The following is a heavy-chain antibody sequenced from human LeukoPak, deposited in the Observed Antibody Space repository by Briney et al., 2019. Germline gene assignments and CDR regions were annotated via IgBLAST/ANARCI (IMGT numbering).Heavy chain of an antibody. Sequence: SGGSLRLSCAAPGFTFSSYAMHWVRQAPGKGLEWVAVISYDGSNKYYADPVKGRFTISRDNSKNTLYLQMNSLRAEDTAVYYCAREVGLDAFDIWGQGTMVTVSS. V-gene: IGHV3-30*04. J-gene: IGHJ3*02. D-gene: IGHD1-26*01. CDR3: AREVGLDAFDI. CDR1: GFTFSSYA. CDR2: ISYDGSNK.